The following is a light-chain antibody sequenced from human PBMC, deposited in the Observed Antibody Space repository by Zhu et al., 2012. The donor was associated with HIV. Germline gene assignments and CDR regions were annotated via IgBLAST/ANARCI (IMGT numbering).Light chain of an antibody. CDR2: DTS. J-gene: IGKJ1*01. CDR3: QEYPET. CDR1: QSVRSF. Sequence: IVLTQSPATLSLSPGERATVSCRASQSVRSFLAWYQQKPGQAPRLLIYDTSKRATGIPARFSGGGSGTEFTLTISSLQPDDFATYYCQEYPETFGQGTKVEIK. V-gene: IGKV3-11*01.